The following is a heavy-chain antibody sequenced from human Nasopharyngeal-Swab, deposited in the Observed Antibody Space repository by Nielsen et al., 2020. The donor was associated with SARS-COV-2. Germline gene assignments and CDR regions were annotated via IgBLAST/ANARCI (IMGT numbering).Heavy chain of an antibody. J-gene: IGHJ5*02. D-gene: IGHD3-3*01. CDR1: GYSFTTYW. V-gene: IGHV5-10-1*01. Sequence: GESLKISCKGSGYSFTTYWITWVRQLPGKGLERMGMIAPRDSYTTYSPSFQGHVTISADKSISTAYLQWSSLKASDTAMYYCARLPSPFSSGSWGQGTLVTVSS. CDR3: ARLPSPFSSGS. CDR2: IAPRDSYT.